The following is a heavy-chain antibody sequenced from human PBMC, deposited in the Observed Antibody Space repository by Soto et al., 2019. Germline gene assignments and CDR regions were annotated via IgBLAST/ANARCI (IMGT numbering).Heavy chain of an antibody. CDR2: ISYDGSNK. V-gene: IGHV3-30-3*01. CDR3: ARSRYYGSGSRDGRFDP. Sequence: PGGSLRLSCAASGFTFSSYAMHWVRQAPGKGLEWVAVISYDGSNKYYADSVKGRFTISRDNSKDTLYLQMNSLRAEDTAVYYCARSRYYGSGSRDGRFDPWGQGTLVTVSS. J-gene: IGHJ5*02. D-gene: IGHD3-10*01. CDR1: GFTFSSYA.